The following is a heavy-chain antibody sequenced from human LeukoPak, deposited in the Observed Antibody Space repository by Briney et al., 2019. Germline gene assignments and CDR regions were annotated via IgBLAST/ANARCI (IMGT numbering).Heavy chain of an antibody. CDR3: ARGGGTVTTTVFISWFDP. J-gene: IGHJ5*02. CDR1: GGSISSYY. D-gene: IGHD4-11*01. CDR2: IYYSGST. V-gene: IGHV4-59*01. Sequence: SETLSLTCTVSGGSISSYYWSWIRHPPGKGLEWIGHIYYSGSTNYNPSLKSRVTISVDTSKDQFSLKLSSVTAADTAVYYCARGGGTVTTTVFISWFDPWGQGTLVTVSS.